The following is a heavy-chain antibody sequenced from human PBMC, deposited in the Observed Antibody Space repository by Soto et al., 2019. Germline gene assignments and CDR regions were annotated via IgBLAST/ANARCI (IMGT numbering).Heavy chain of an antibody. CDR2: VSHDGRNT. Sequence: GGSLRLSCAASGFTFSDYAMHWVGQGPGKGLEWVAVVSHDGRNTHYADSVKGRFTISRDNARNSLYLQMNSLGAEDTALYYCAKESGDYYYYYGMDGWGQGTTVTVAS. CDR1: GFTFSDYA. J-gene: IGHJ6*02. D-gene: IGHD4-17*01. V-gene: IGHV3-30*18. CDR3: AKESGDYYYYYGMDG.